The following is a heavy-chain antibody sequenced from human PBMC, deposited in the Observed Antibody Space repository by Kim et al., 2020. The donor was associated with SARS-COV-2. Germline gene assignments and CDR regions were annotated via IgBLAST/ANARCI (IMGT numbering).Heavy chain of an antibody. D-gene: IGHD3-10*01. CDR3: ARERRAGRWFDP. Sequence: NYAQKFQGRVTMTRDTSISTAYMELSRLRSDDTAVYYCARERRAGRWFDPWGQGTLVTVSS. V-gene: IGHV1-2*02. J-gene: IGHJ5*02.